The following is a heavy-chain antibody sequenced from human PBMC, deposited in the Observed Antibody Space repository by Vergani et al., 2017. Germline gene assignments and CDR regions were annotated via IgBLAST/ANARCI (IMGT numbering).Heavy chain of an antibody. CDR2: INYSGSN. CDR3: ARVVHILGSPCWFDP. CDR1: GGSISSYY. D-gene: IGHD3-3*01. J-gene: IGHJ5*02. Sequence: QVQLQESGPGLVKPSETLSLTCTVSGGSISSYYWSWIRQPPGKGLEWIGYINYSGSNYYHPSLKSRVTISVDRSKNQFSLKLSSVTAADTAVYYCARVVHILGSPCWFDPWGQGTLVTVSS. V-gene: IGHV4-59*12.